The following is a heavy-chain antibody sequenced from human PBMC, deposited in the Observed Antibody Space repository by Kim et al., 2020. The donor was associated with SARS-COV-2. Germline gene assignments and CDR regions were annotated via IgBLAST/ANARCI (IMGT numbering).Heavy chain of an antibody. Sequence: GGSLRLSCAASGFTFSSYAMHWVRQAPGKGLEWVAVISYDGSNKYYADSVKGRFTISRDNSKNTLYLQMNSLRAEDTAVYYCARSRGGSYEDAFDICGQG. CDR2: ISYDGSNK. V-gene: IGHV3-30-3*01. D-gene: IGHD1-26*01. CDR3: ARSRGGSYEDAFDI. CDR1: GFTFSSYA. J-gene: IGHJ3*02.